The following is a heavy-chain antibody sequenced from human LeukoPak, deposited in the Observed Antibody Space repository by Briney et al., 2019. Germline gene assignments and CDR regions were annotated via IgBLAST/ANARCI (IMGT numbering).Heavy chain of an antibody. CDR3: AKGGSGNFPFDY. CDR1: RFTFSSSA. CDR2: ITYSGGST. V-gene: IGHV3-23*01. D-gene: IGHD1-26*01. J-gene: IGHJ4*02. Sequence: PGGSLRLSCAASRFTFSSSAMSWVRQAPGKGLEWVSGITYSGGSTYYADSVKGRFTISRDNSKNTLYLQMSSLRAEDTAAYYCAKGGSGNFPFDYWGQGTLVTVSS.